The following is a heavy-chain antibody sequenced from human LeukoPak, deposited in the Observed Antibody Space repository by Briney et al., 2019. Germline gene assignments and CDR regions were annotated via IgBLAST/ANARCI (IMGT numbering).Heavy chain of an antibody. Sequence: ASVKVSCKASGYTFTGYYMHWVRQAPGQGLEWMGWINPNSGGTNYAQKFQGRVTMTRDTSISTAYMELRSMRSDDTAVYYCARGGYYGSGSFPDYWGQGTLVTVSS. V-gene: IGHV1-2*02. CDR3: ARGGYYGSGSFPDY. J-gene: IGHJ4*02. CDR1: GYTFTGYY. D-gene: IGHD3-10*01. CDR2: INPNSGGT.